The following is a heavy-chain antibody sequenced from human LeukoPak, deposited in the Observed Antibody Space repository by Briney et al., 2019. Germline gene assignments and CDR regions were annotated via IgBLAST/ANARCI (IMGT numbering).Heavy chain of an antibody. J-gene: IGHJ4*02. Sequence: PGGSLRLSCAASGFTFSSYAMSWVRQAPGKGLEWVSAISGSGGSTYYADSVKGRFTISRDNSKNTLYLHMNSLRAEDTAVYYCAKAEDRGIDWLLYGSDYWGQGTLVTVSS. CDR1: GFTFSSYA. D-gene: IGHD3-9*01. V-gene: IGHV3-23*01. CDR3: AKAEDRGIDWLLYGSDY. CDR2: ISGSGGST.